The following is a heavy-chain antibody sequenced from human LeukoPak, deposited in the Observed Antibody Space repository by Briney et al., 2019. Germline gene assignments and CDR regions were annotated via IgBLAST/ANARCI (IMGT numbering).Heavy chain of an antibody. CDR3: ASSGWYLDAFDV. J-gene: IGHJ3*01. D-gene: IGHD6-19*01. CDR2: INSDGSST. V-gene: IGHV3-74*01. Sequence: PWGSLRLSCAASGFTFSTYWMHWVRQAPGKGLVWVSRINSDGSSTSYADSVKGRFTISRDNAKNTLYLQMNSLRAEDTAVYCCASSGWYLDAFDVWGQGTMVTVSS. CDR1: GFTFSTYW.